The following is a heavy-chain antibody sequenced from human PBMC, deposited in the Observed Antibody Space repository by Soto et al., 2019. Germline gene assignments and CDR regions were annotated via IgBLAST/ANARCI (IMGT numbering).Heavy chain of an antibody. CDR3: AKDWYYYDSSGYLADYGMDV. Sequence: GGSLRLSCAASGFTFSSYGMHWVRQAPGKGLEWVAVISYDGSNKYYADSVKGRFTISRDNSKNTLYLQMNSLRAEDTAVYYCAKDWYYYDSSGYLADYGMDVWGQGTTVTVSS. D-gene: IGHD3-22*01. CDR2: ISYDGSNK. J-gene: IGHJ6*02. V-gene: IGHV3-30*18. CDR1: GFTFSSYG.